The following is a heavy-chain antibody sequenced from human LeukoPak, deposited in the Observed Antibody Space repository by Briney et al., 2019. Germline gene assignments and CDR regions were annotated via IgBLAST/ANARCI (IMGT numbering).Heavy chain of an antibody. CDR2: ISSSSSTI. J-gene: IGHJ6*02. D-gene: IGHD6-13*01. CDR1: GFTFSNFA. CDR3: ANAGRDSSSTISCGMDV. Sequence: GGSLRLSCVASGFTFSNFAMHWVRQAPGKGLEWVSYISSSSSTIYYADSVKGRFTISIDNAKNTLYLRMNSLRAEDTAVYYCANAGRDSSSTISCGMDVWGQGTTVTVSS. V-gene: IGHV3-48*04.